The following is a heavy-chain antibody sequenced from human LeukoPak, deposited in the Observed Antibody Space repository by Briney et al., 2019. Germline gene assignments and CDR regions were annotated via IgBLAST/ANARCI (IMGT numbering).Heavy chain of an antibody. CDR1: GYTFNNYG. CDR3: AKDAGSNWWVGFDY. J-gene: IGHJ4*02. V-gene: IGHV1-3*03. D-gene: IGHD6-13*01. CDR2: INTGNGDT. Sequence: GASVKVSCKASGYTFNNYGLHWVRQAPGQRLEWMGWINTGNGDTIYSQDFQGRVTLTRDTSASTVYMDLRGLRSDDMAVYFCAKDAGSNWWVGFDYWGQGTLVTVSS.